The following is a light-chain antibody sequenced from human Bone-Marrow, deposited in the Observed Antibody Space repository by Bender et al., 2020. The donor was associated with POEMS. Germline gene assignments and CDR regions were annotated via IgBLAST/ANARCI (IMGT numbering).Light chain of an antibody. V-gene: IGLV1-47*01. Sequence: QSVLTQPPSASGTPGQRVTISCSGSSSNIGSHYVYWFQHLPGTAPTLVIYRNDQRPSGVPDRFSASKSDTSASLAISGLRSEDEADYYCQVWDDSLRGHVFGTGTKVTVL. CDR2: RND. CDR3: QVWDDSLRGHV. J-gene: IGLJ1*01. CDR1: SSNIGSHY.